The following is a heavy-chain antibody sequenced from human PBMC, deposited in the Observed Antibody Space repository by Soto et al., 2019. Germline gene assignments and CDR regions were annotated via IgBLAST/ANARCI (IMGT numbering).Heavy chain of an antibody. CDR3: ARDLSGDYGALDT. CDR1: GFTFSSYG. Sequence: GGSLRLSCAASGFTFSSYGMHWARQVPGRGLEWVAVIWYDGSNKVYADSVKGRFTISKDNSKNTLYLQMNSLRAEDTAVYYCARDLSGDYGALDTWGQGTMVTVSS. V-gene: IGHV3-33*01. J-gene: IGHJ3*02. D-gene: IGHD4-17*01. CDR2: IWYDGSNK.